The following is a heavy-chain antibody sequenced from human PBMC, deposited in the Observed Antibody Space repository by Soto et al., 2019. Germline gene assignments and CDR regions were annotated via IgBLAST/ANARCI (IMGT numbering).Heavy chain of an antibody. Sequence: QLQLQESGPGLVKPAETLSLTCSVSGGSISSSDYWWGWIRQPPGKGLEWIGSIYYTGSTYYNPSLKSRVEISVYTSKNQFSLRLSSVTAADTAVYYCARQIGRGSWSLDHWGQGTLVTVSS. V-gene: IGHV4-39*01. D-gene: IGHD6-13*01. J-gene: IGHJ4*02. CDR1: GGSISSSDYW. CDR3: ARQIGRGSWSLDH. CDR2: IYYTGST.